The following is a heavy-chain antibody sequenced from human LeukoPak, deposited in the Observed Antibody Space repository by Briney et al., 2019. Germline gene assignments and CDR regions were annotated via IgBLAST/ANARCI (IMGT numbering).Heavy chain of an antibody. CDR3: ARGGFGFGELVPSDWFDP. V-gene: IGHV4-34*01. D-gene: IGHD3-10*01. CDR2: INHSGST. Sequence: SETLSLTCAVYGGSFSGYYWSWIRQPPGKGLEWIGEINHSGSTNYNPSLKSRVTTSVDTSKNQFSLKLSSVTAADTAVYYCARGGFGFGELVPSDWFDPWGQGTLVTVSS. J-gene: IGHJ5*02. CDR1: GGSFSGYY.